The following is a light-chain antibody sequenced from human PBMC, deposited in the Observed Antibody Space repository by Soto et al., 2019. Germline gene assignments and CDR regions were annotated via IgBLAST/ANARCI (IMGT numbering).Light chain of an antibody. CDR2: WAS. V-gene: IGKV4-1*01. CDR3: QQYYSTPRT. J-gene: IGKJ1*01. Sequence: DIVMTQSPDSLAVSLGERATINCKSSQSVLYNSNNKNYLAWYQQKPRQPPKLLINWASIRESGVPDRFSGSGSGTECTRTISSLQAEDVAVYYCQQYYSTPRTVGQGTKVEIK. CDR1: QSVLYNSNNKNY.